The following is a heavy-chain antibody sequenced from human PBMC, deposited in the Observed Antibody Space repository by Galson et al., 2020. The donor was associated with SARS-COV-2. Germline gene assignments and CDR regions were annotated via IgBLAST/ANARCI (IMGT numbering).Heavy chain of an antibody. D-gene: IGHD2-8*01. Sequence: GGSLRLSCAASGFTLSSYWMHWVRQAPGKGLVWVSRIYSEGSSTSYADSVKGRFTISGDNAKNTLYLQMNSLRAEDTAVYYCARGDMVNDYFDYWGQGTLVTVSS. J-gene: IGHJ4*02. V-gene: IGHV3-74*01. CDR2: IYSEGSST. CDR3: ARGDMVNDYFDY. CDR1: GFTLSSYW.